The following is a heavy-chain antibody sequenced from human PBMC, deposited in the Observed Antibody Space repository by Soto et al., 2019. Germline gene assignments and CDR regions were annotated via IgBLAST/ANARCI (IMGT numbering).Heavy chain of an antibody. J-gene: IGHJ3*02. CDR3: ARRGGVATNAFDI. V-gene: IGHV4-39*01. CDR1: GGSISSSSYY. Sequence: QLQLQESGPGLVKPSETLSLTCTVSGGSISSSSYYWGWIRQPPGKGLEWIGIIYYSGSTYYNPSVKSRVTISVDTSKNQFSLKLSSVTAEDTAVYYCARRGGVATNAFDIWGQGTMVTVSS. D-gene: IGHD5-12*01. CDR2: IYYSGST.